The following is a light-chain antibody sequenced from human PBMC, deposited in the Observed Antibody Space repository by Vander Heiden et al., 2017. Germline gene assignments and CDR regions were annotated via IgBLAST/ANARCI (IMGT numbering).Light chain of an antibody. V-gene: IGLV2-14*03. CDR2: DVT. J-gene: IGLJ1*01. CDR3: SSYTSRITHV. Sequence: QSDLTQPSSVSASPGQSITISCTGTRRDVGAYHYLSWYQQYPGKAPKLMIYDVTHRPSGVSNRFSGSKSGNTAALTISGLQADDEDYYYCSSYTSRITHVFGTGTKVTVL. CDR1: RRDVGAYHY.